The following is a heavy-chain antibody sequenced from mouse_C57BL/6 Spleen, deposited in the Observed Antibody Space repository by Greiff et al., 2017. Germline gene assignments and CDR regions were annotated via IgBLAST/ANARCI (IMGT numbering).Heavy chain of an antibody. CDR1: GFTFSSYA. D-gene: IGHD1-1*01. Sequence: EVQVVESGGGLVKPGGSLKLSCAASGFTFSSYAMSWVRQTPEKRLEWVATISDGGSYTYYPDNVKGRFTISRDNAKNNLYLQMSHLKSEDTAMYYCATYYGSRYFDVWGTGTTVTVSS. J-gene: IGHJ1*03. CDR2: ISDGGSYT. CDR3: ATYYGSRYFDV. V-gene: IGHV5-4*01.